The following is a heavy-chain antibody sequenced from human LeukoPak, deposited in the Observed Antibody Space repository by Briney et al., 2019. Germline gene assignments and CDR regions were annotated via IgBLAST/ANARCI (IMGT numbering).Heavy chain of an antibody. J-gene: IGHJ4*02. V-gene: IGHV3-48*03. D-gene: IGHD6-6*01. Sequence: GGSLRLSCAAPGFTFSSYEMNWVRQAPGKGLEWVSYISSSGSTIYYADSVKGRFTISRDNAKNSLYLQMNSLRAEDTAVYYCARDQVRVKYSSSSPFDYWGQGTLVTVSS. CDR1: GFTFSSYE. CDR2: ISSSGSTI. CDR3: ARDQVRVKYSSSSPFDY.